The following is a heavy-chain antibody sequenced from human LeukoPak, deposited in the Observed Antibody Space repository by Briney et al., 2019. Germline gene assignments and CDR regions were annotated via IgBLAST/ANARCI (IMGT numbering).Heavy chain of an antibody. J-gene: IGHJ5*02. D-gene: IGHD3-22*01. CDR2: IRLDGTNK. V-gene: IGHV3-30*02. CDR3: AKDTGDYYDSSGYYYAGWFDP. CDR1: GFTFSSYG. Sequence: PGGSLRLSCAASGFTFSSYGMYWVRQAPGKGLECVAVIRLDGTNKYYVDSVKGRFTISRDNSKNTLYLQMNSLRAEDTAVYFCAKDTGDYYDSSGYYYAGWFDPWGQGTLVTVSS.